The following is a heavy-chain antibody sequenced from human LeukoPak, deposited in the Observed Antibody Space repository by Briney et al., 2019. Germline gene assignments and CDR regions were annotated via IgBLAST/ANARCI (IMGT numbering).Heavy chain of an antibody. D-gene: IGHD3-10*01. CDR3: AAKTPWYYYGSGRNNYYYYGMDV. J-gene: IGHJ6*02. CDR2: FDPEDGET. Sequence: GASVKVSCKVSEYTLTELSMHWVRQAPGKGLEWMGGFDPEDGETIYAQKFQGRVTMTEDTSTDTAYMELSSLRSEDTAVYYCAAKTPWYYYGSGRNNYYYYGMDVWGQGTTVTVSS. V-gene: IGHV1-24*01. CDR1: EYTLTELS.